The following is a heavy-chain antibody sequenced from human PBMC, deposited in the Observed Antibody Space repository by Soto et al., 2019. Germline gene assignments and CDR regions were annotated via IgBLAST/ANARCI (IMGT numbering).Heavy chain of an antibody. V-gene: IGHV1-58*02. CDR1: GFTFTNSA. Sequence: SVKVSCKASGFTFTNSAIQWVRQARGQRLEWMGWIVVGSGHTNYAQKFQERLTITRDMSTSTAYMELSSLTLEDTAVYYCAAVEGGGATFXFWSPGTLVTVSS. CDR3: AAVEGGGATFXF. CDR2: IVVGSGHT. J-gene: IGHJ4*02. D-gene: IGHD1-26*01.